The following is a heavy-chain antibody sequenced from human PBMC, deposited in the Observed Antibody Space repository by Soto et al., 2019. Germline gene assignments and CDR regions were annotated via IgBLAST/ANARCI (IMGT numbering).Heavy chain of an antibody. CDR3: AREGASRDFWSGYSYTSTGSNGFEP. J-gene: IGHJ5*02. D-gene: IGHD3-3*01. Sequence: GGSLRLSCAASGFTFSSYWMSWVRQAPGKGLEWVANIKQDGSEKYYVDSVKGRFTISRDNAKNSLHLQMNSLRAEDTAVYYCAREGASRDFWSGYSYTSTGSNGFEPWGQGALVTVSS. CDR2: IKQDGSEK. V-gene: IGHV3-7*01. CDR1: GFTFSSYW.